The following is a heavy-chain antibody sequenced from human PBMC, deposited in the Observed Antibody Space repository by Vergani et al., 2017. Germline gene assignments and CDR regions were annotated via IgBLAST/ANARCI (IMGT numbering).Heavy chain of an antibody. D-gene: IGHD3-9*01. J-gene: IGHJ4*02. CDR3: AKETYYDILTGYYTPSATYYFDY. Sequence: EVQLVESGGGLVQPGRSLRLSCAASGFTFDDYAMHWVRQAPGKGLEWVSGISWNSGSIGYADSVKGRFTISRDNAKNSLYLQMNSLRAEDTALYYCAKETYYDILTGYYTPSATYYFDYWGQGTLVTVSS. V-gene: IGHV3-9*01. CDR2: ISWNSGSI. CDR1: GFTFDDYA.